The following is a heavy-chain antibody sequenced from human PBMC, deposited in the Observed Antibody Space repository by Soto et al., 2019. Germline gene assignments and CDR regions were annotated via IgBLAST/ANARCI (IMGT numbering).Heavy chain of an antibody. V-gene: IGHV1-2*04. CDR3: ARLRVGATQHDAFDI. Sequence: QVQLVQSGAEVKKPGASVKVSCKASGYTFTGYYMHWVRQAPGQGLEWMGWINPNSGGTNYAQKFQGCVTMTRDTSISTAYMELSRLSSDDTAVYYCARLRVGATQHDAFDIWGQGTMVTVSS. CDR2: INPNSGGT. J-gene: IGHJ3*02. D-gene: IGHD1-26*01. CDR1: GYTFTGYY.